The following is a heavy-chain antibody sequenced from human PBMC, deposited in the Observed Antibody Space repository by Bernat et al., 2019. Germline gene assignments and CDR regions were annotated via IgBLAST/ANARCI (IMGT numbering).Heavy chain of an antibody. J-gene: IGHJ6*03. V-gene: IGHV1-69*01. CDR1: GGTFSSYA. D-gene: IGHD2-2*03. CDR2: IIPIFGTA. CDR3: GSGYCSSTSCSRSPSYYYYYMDV. Sequence: QVQLVQSGAEVKKPGSSVKVSCKASGGTFSSYAISWVRQAPGQGLEWMGGIIPIFGTANYAQKFQGRVTITAAEATSTDYMELSSLRSEDAVVYYCGSGYCSSTSCSRSPSYYYYYMDVWGKGTTVTVSS.